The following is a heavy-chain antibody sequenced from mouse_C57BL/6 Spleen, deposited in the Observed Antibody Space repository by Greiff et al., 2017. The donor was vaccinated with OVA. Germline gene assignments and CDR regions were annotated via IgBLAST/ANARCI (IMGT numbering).Heavy chain of an antibody. CDR1: GFAFSSYA. CDR2: ISSGGDYT. D-gene: IGHD1-1*02. Sequence: EVQVVESGEGLVKPGGSLKLSCAASGFAFSSYAMSWVRQTPEKRLEWVAYISSGGDYTYYADTVKGRFTISRDNARNTLYLQMSSLKAEDTAMYYCTREGLSFAYWGQGTLVTVSA. V-gene: IGHV5-9-1*02. CDR3: TREGLSFAY. J-gene: IGHJ3*01.